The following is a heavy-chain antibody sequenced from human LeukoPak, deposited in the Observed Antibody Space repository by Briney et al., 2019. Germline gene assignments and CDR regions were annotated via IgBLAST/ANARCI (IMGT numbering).Heavy chain of an antibody. D-gene: IGHD3-22*01. CDR3: ARDAIDSSGFVFDY. V-gene: IGHV3-11*01. CDR1: GFTFSDYY. CDR2: ISTSAGTI. Sequence: GGSLRLSCAASGFTFSDYYMTWIRQAPGKGLEWVSYISTSAGTIYYADSVKGRFTISRDNAKNSLYLQMNSLRAEDTAVYYCARDAIDSSGFVFDYWGEGTLVTVSS. J-gene: IGHJ4*02.